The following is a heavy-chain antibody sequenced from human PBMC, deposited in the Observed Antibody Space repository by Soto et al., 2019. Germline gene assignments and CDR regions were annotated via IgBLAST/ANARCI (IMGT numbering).Heavy chain of an antibody. CDR1: GDSISTVDYF. V-gene: IGHV4-30-4*01. CDR2: IYKSTTT. Sequence: LSLTCSVSGDSISTVDYFWAWIRQPPGQALEYIGYIYKSTTTYYNPSFESRVAISLDTSKSQFSLNVTSVTAADTAVYFCARGRYCLTGRCFPNWFDSWGQGTLVTVSS. J-gene: IGHJ5*01. D-gene: IGHD2-15*01. CDR3: ARGRYCLTGRCFPNWFDS.